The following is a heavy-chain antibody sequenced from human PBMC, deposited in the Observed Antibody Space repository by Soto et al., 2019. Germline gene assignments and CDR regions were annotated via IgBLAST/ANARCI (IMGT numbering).Heavy chain of an antibody. CDR3: AKSLLFVDQAYMDV. CDR2: IIPIQNKA. CDR1: GGSFMSYS. D-gene: IGHD2-15*01. J-gene: IGHJ6*03. V-gene: IGHV1-69*02. Sequence: QVQLVQSGAELKKSGSSVKVSCEASGGSFMSYSFTWVRQAPGQGLEWMGRIIPIQNKANYALKFQDRVTITADRATRTVSMDLRSLRPEDTAVYYFAKSLLFVDQAYMDVWGKGTTVTVSS.